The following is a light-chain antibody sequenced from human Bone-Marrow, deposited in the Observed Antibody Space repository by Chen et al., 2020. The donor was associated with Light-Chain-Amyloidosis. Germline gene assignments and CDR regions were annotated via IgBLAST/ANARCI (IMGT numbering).Light chain of an antibody. CDR1: QSISGY. Sequence: DIQMTTSPSSLSASVGDRVTIICRASQSISGYLNWYQRKPGEAPKLLIYAASSLQTGVPSRFSGSGSGTDFTLTISSLQPEDFATYYCQQSYSTPYTFGQGTKLEIK. V-gene: IGKV1-39*01. J-gene: IGKJ2*01. CDR2: AAS. CDR3: QQSYSTPYT.